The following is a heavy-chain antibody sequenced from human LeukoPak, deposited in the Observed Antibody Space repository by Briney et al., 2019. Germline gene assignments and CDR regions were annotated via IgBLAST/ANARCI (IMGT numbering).Heavy chain of an antibody. CDR3: ARTATVTTLDY. J-gene: IGHJ4*02. V-gene: IGHV3-30-3*01. D-gene: IGHD4-17*01. Sequence: LPGGSLRLSCAASGFTFSTYAMPWVRQAPGKGLEWVAVISNDGSNKYYADSVKGRFTISRDNSKNTLYLQMNSPRAEDTALYYCARTATVTTLDYWGQGTLVTVSS. CDR1: GFTFSTYA. CDR2: ISNDGSNK.